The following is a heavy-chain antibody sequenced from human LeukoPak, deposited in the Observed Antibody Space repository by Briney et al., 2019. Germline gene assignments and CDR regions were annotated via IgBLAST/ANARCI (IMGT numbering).Heavy chain of an antibody. J-gene: IGHJ3*02. V-gene: IGHV3-7*01. CDR1: GFTFSGFW. CDR3: ARERLTIFGVASDAFDI. CDR2: INSDGSEG. D-gene: IGHD3-3*01. Sequence: GGSLRLSCAVSGFTFSGFWMSWSRQAPGKGLEWVASINSDGSEGYYADVVKGRFTISRDNAKNSLYLQINSLRAEDTAVYYCARERLTIFGVASDAFDIWGQGTMVTVSS.